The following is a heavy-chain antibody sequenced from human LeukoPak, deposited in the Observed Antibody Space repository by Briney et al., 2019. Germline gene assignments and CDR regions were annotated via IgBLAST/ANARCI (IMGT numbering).Heavy chain of an antibody. CDR1: GGSISSYY. J-gene: IGHJ4*02. V-gene: IGHV4-59*01. D-gene: IGHD3-10*01. CDR2: IYYSGST. CDR3: ARAPYTGSFDY. Sequence: SETLSLTCTVSGGSISSYYWSWIRQPPGKGLEWIGYIYYSGSTNYNPSLKSRVTISVDTSKNQFSLKLSSVTAAHTAVYYCARAPYTGSFDYWGQGTLVTVSS.